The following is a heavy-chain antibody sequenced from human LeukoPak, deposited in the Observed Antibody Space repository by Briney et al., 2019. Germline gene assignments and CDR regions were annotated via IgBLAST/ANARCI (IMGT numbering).Heavy chain of an antibody. CDR2: ISGSGGTT. Sequence: PGGSLRLSCAASGFTFRSYAMNWVRQAPGKGLEWVSTISGSGGTTYYADSVEGRFTISRDNSKNTLFLQMNSLRAEDTAVYYCAKGDNSTWTVDYWGQGTLVTVSS. J-gene: IGHJ4*02. D-gene: IGHD6-13*01. CDR3: AKGDNSTWTVDY. CDR1: GFTFRSYA. V-gene: IGHV3-23*01.